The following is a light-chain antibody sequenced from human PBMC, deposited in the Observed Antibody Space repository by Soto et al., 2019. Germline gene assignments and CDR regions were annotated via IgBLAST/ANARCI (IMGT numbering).Light chain of an antibody. CDR3: QQYNDCPLT. V-gene: IGKV3-15*01. J-gene: IGKJ4*01. Sequence: EKVMTQSPAALSVSPGESATLSCRASQSVKRNFAWYQQKTGQAPRLLLYGASTRATGSPARFSGSASGTEFTLTISSLQSEDSAVYYCQQYNDCPLTFSGGTTVEIK. CDR1: QSVKRN. CDR2: GAS.